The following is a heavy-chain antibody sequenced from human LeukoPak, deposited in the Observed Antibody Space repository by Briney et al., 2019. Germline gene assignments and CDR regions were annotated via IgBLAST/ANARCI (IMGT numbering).Heavy chain of an antibody. D-gene: IGHD3-22*01. CDR2: INPNSGGT. CDR3: AREGSSGYYRIFDY. V-gene: IGHV1-2*02. Sequence: ASVKVSCKASGYTFTGYYMHWVRQAPGQGLEWMGWINPNSGGTNYAQKFQGRVTMTRDTSISTAYMELSRLRSDDTAVYYCAREGSSGYYRIFDYWGQGTLATVSS. J-gene: IGHJ4*02. CDR1: GYTFTGYY.